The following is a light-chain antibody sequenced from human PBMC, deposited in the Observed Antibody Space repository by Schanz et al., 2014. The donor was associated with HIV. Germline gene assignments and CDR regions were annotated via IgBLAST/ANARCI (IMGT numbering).Light chain of an antibody. CDR1: SSDVGSYDL. CDR2: DVT. Sequence: QSALTQPASVSGSPGQSITISCTGTSSDVGSYDLVSWYQQHPGQAPKLLIYDVTDRPSGISNRFSGSKSGYTASLTISGLQAEDEADYYCSSYTSSSTLVVFGGGTKLTVL. J-gene: IGLJ2*01. V-gene: IGLV2-14*03. CDR3: SSYTSSSTLVV.